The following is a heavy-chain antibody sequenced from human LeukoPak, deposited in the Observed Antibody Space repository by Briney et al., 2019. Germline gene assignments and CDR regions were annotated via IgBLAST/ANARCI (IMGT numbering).Heavy chain of an antibody. CDR1: GFTFSSYW. Sequence: GGSLRLSCAASGFTFSSYWMSWVRQAPGKGLEWVANIKQDGSEKYYVDSVKGRFTISRDNAKNSLYLQMNSQRAEDTAVYYCARDFLSLGQQLSTDDAFDIWGQGTMVTVSS. CDR3: ARDFLSLGQQLSTDDAFDI. V-gene: IGHV3-7*01. D-gene: IGHD6-13*01. J-gene: IGHJ3*02. CDR2: IKQDGSEK.